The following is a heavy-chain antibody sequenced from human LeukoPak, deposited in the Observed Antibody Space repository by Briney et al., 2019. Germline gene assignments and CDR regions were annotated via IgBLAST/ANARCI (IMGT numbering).Heavy chain of an antibody. CDR3: ARDVDFWSGYSYYFDY. V-gene: IGHV6-1*01. J-gene: IGHJ4*02. Sequence: SQTLSLTCAISGDSVSSNSAAWNWIRQSPSRGLEWLGRTYYRSKWYNDYAVSVKSRITINPDTSKNQFSLQLSSVTPEDTAVYYCARDVDFWSGYSYYFDYWGQGTLVTVSS. D-gene: IGHD3-3*01. CDR1: GDSVSSNSAA. CDR2: TYYRSKWYN.